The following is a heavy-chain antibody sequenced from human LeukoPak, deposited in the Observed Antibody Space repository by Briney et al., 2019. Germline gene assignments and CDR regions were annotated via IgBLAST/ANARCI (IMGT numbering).Heavy chain of an antibody. CDR3: ARAWRLYYYYYMDV. D-gene: IGHD5-24*01. CDR1: GGTFSSYA. Sequence: SVKVSCKASGGTFSSYAISWVRQAPGQGLEWMGGIIPIFGTANYAQKLQGRVTITADKSTSTAYMELSSLRSEDTAVYYCARAWRLYYYYYMDVWGKGTTVTVSS. J-gene: IGHJ6*03. CDR2: IIPIFGTA. V-gene: IGHV1-69*06.